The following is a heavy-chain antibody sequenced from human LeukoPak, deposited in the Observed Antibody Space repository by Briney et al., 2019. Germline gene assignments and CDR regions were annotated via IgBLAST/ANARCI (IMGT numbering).Heavy chain of an antibody. Sequence: PSETLSLTCTVSGDSISSYYWSWVRQSPETGLEWIANMHSSGSTYYNPSLKSRVTIPMDTSKNQFSLRLSSVTTADTAIYYCARDIRRVGATLYFDYWGQGTLVTVSS. J-gene: IGHJ4*02. CDR2: MHSSGST. D-gene: IGHD1-26*01. V-gene: IGHV4-59*01. CDR1: GDSISSYY. CDR3: ARDIRRVGATLYFDY.